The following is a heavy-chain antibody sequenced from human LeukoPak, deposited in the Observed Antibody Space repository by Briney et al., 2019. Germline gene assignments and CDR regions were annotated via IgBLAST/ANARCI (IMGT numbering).Heavy chain of an antibody. D-gene: IGHD1-26*01. CDR1: GGSISSSSYY. Sequence: PSETLSLTCTVSGGSISSSSYYWGWIRQPPGKGLEWIGSIYYSGSTYYNPSLKSRVTISVDTSKNQFSLKLSSVTAAHTTVYYCARQSSSGSYWGQGTLVTVSS. CDR2: IYYSGST. CDR3: ARQSSSGSY. V-gene: IGHV4-39*01. J-gene: IGHJ4*02.